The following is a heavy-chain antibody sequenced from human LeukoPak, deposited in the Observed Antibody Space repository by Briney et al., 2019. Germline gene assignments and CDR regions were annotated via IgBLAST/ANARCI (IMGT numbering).Heavy chain of an antibody. CDR3: AKSRDGGNSVGYYSYYGMDV. CDR2: ISGSGSST. V-gene: IGHV3-23*01. Sequence: PGGSLRLSCAASGFTFSTYAMSWVRQAPGKGLEWVSAISGSGSSTYYANSVKGRFTISRDNSKNTLYLQMNSLRAEDTAVYYCAKSRDGGNSVGYYSYYGMDVWGQGTTVTVSS. CDR1: GFTFSTYA. J-gene: IGHJ6*02. D-gene: IGHD4-23*01.